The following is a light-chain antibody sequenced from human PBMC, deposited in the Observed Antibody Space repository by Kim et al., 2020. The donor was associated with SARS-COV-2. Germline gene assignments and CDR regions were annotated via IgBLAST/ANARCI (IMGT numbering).Light chain of an antibody. Sequence: DIQMTQSPSSLSASVGDRVTITCRASQSIRSFLNWFQQKPGKAPKLLIFATSSLQSGVPLRFSGSGSGTDFTLTINSLQPEDFATYYCQQSDSTPFGPGTKVDIK. CDR3: QQSDSTP. CDR1: QSIRSF. V-gene: IGKV1-39*01. J-gene: IGKJ3*01. CDR2: ATS.